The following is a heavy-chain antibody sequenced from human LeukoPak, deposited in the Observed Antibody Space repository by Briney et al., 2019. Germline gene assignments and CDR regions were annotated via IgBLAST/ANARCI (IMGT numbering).Heavy chain of an antibody. CDR1: GFTFGYYE. V-gene: IGHV3-48*03. CDR2: IKSGGRSI. Sequence: GGSLRLSCATSGFTFGYYEMNWVRQAPGKGLEWVSYIKSGGRSIYYADSVKGRFTISRDDAKNSLYLQMDSLGPEDTAVYYCARDPYSGAYGNDYYYYMDVWGKGTTVTISS. CDR3: ARDPYSGAYGNDYYYYMDV. D-gene: IGHD1-26*01. J-gene: IGHJ6*03.